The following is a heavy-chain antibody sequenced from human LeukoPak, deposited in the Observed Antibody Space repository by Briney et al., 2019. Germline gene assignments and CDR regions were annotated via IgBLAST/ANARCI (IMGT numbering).Heavy chain of an antibody. CDR1: GFTFSSYS. Sequence: GGSLRLSCAASGFTFSSYSMNWVRQAPGKGLEWVSYISSSSSTIYYADSVKGRFTISRDNAKNSLYLQMNSLRAEDTAVYYCARDLKDIVLMVYAIPDWFDSWGQGTLVTVSS. D-gene: IGHD2-8*01. CDR2: ISSSSSTI. V-gene: IGHV3-48*01. J-gene: IGHJ5*01. CDR3: ARDLKDIVLMVYAIPDWFDS.